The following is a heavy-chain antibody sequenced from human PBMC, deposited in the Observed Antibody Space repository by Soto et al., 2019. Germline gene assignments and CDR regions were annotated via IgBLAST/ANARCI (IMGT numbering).Heavy chain of an antibody. CDR3: ARRGYSSSWFDP. D-gene: IGHD6-13*01. J-gene: IGHJ5*02. CDR2: IYYSGST. CDR1: GGSISSSSYY. V-gene: IGHV4-39*01. Sequence: QLQLQESGPGLVKPSETLSLTCTVSGGSISSSSYYWGWIRRPPGKGREWIGSIYYSGSTYYNPSLKSRVTISVDTSKNQFSLKLSSVTAADTAVYYCARRGYSSSWFDPWGQGTLVTVSS.